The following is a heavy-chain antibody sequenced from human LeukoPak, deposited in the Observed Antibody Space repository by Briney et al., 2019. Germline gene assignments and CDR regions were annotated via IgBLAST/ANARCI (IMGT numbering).Heavy chain of an antibody. CDR3: ARGGELPDY. V-gene: IGHV3-9*01. J-gene: IGHJ4*02. D-gene: IGHD1-7*01. CDR1: GFTFDDYA. Sequence: SLRLSCAASGFTFDDYAMHWVRQAPGKGLEWVSGISWNSGSIGYADSVKGRFTISRDNAKNSLYLQMNSLRAEDTAVYYCARGGELPDYWGQGTLVTVSS. CDR2: ISWNSGSI.